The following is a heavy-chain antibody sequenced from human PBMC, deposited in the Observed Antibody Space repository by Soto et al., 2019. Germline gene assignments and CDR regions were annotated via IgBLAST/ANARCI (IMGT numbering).Heavy chain of an antibody. J-gene: IGHJ5*02. CDR1: GGSFSSGAYH. CDR2: ISNRGIT. V-gene: IGHV4-31*03. Sequence: QVQLQESGPGLVKPSQTLSLTCTVSGGSFSSGAYHWSWVRQHPGQGLEWIASISNRGITYSNPSLKSRLSMSVDTSKNQFSLNLTSVTAADTAVYHCARMSATGTRWFDPWGQGTLVTVSS. D-gene: IGHD6-13*01. CDR3: ARMSATGTRWFDP.